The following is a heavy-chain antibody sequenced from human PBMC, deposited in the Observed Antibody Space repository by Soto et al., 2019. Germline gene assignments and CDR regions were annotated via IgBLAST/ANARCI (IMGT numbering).Heavy chain of an antibody. J-gene: IGHJ6*02. V-gene: IGHV1-18*01. D-gene: IGHD5-12*01. CDR1: GYTFTNYG. CDR2: ISANNGNT. CDR3: ARDNSRWLRGLYYYYGMDV. Sequence: ASVKVSCKASGYTFTNYGIRWVRQAPGQRQEWMGWISANNGNTNYEQKKQGRVTMTTDTSTSTAYMELRSLRSNDTAVFYCARDNSRWLRGLYYYYGMDVWGQGTTVTVSS.